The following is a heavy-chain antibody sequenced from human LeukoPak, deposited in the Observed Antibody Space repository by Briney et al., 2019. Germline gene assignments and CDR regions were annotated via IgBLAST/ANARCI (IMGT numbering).Heavy chain of an antibody. V-gene: IGHV3-30*04. CDR1: GLNFNTHA. CDR2: LSFDATCK. CDR3: ARDLQDISSFYFDY. Sequence: GGSLRLSCVASGLNFNTHAMHWVRQAPGKGLEWVAGLSFDATCKYYADSVNVRFTISRDNSKNTIYLQMHRLSAEDTAVYFCARDLQDISSFYFDYWGQGSLVTVSS. D-gene: IGHD3-16*02. J-gene: IGHJ4*02.